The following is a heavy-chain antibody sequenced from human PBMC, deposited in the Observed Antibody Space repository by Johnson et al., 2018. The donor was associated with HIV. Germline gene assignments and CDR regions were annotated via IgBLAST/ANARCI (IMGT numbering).Heavy chain of an antibody. D-gene: IGHD1-7*01. CDR2: MQEDGSQI. CDR3: AKWGTITGTTGVFDI. J-gene: IGHJ3*02. CDR1: TFTFRNYW. Sequence: VQLVESGGGVVQPGRSLRLSCVASTFTFRNYWISWVRQAPGKGLEWVGNMQEDGSQIHYMDSVKGRFTISRDNAENSLILQMNSLRAEDTAVYYCAKWGTITGTTGVFDIWGQGTMVTVSS. V-gene: IGHV3-7*01.